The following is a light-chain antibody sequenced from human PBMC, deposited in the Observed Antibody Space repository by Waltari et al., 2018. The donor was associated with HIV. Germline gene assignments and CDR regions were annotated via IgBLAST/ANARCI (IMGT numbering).Light chain of an antibody. V-gene: IGLV3-21*04. J-gene: IGLJ2*01. CDR2: YDT. Sequence: SSLLTQTPSVSVAPGKTARVTCGGNNIERKSVHWYKQKPGQAPLLVIYYDTDRPSGIPERFSGSNSGNTATLTISRVGDGDEADYYCQVWDSTTDHVLFGGGTRLTVL. CDR3: QVWDSTTDHVL. CDR1: NIERKS.